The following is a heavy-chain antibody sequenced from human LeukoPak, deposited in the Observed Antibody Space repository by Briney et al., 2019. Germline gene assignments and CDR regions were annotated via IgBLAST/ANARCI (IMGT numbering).Heavy chain of an antibody. Sequence: SETLSLTCTVSGGSISSSSYYWGWMRQPPGKGLEWIGSIYYSGSTYYNPSLKSRVTISVDTSKNQFSLKLSSVTAADTAVYYCARRRNEYSSSKEFDYWGQGTLVTVSS. CDR3: ARRRNEYSSSKEFDY. CDR1: GGSISSSSYY. V-gene: IGHV4-39*01. D-gene: IGHD6-6*01. CDR2: IYYSGST. J-gene: IGHJ4*02.